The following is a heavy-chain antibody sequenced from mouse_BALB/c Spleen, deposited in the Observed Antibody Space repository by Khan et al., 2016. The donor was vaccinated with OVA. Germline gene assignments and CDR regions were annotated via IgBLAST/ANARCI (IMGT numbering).Heavy chain of an antibody. V-gene: IGHV1-4*01. CDR2: INPSSGYT. CDR1: GYTFTNYT. J-gene: IGHJ2*01. Sequence: QVQLQQSGAELARPGASVKMSCKASGYTFTNYTMHWVKQRPGQGLEWIGYINPSSGYTNYNQNFNDKATLTTDRSSSTAYMQLSSLTSDDSAVYYGVRIPNAPCYLDYWGQGTTLTVSS. CDR3: VRIPNAPCYLDY.